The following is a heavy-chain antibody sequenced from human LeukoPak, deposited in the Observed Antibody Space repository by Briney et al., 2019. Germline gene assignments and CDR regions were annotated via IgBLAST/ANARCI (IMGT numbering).Heavy chain of an antibody. CDR1: GYTFTSYY. V-gene: IGHV1-46*01. CDR3: ARSLDSLYYYGSGTYNWFDP. D-gene: IGHD3-10*01. CDR2: INPSGGST. Sequence: ASVKVSCKASGYTFTSYYMHWVRQAPGQGLEWMGIINPSGGSTSYAQKFQGRVTMTRDTSTSTVYMELSSLRSEDMAVYYCARSLDSLYYYGSGTYNWFDPWGQGTLVTVSS. J-gene: IGHJ5*02.